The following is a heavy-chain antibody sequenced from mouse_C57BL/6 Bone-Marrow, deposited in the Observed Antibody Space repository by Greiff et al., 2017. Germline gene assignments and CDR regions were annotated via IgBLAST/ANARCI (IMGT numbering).Heavy chain of an antibody. V-gene: IGHV6-6*01. Sequence: EVKLMESGGGLVQPGGSMKLSCAASGFTFSDAWMDWVRQSPEKGLEWVAEIRNKANNHATYYAESVKGRFTISRDDSKSSVYLQMNSLRAEDTGIYYCTRGYDGYYVWYFDVWGTGTTVTVSS. D-gene: IGHD2-3*01. CDR1: GFTFSDAW. J-gene: IGHJ1*03. CDR2: IRNKANNHAT. CDR3: TRGYDGYYVWYFDV.